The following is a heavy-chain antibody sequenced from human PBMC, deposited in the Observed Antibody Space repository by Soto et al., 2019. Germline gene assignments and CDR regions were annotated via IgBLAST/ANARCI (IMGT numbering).Heavy chain of an antibody. J-gene: IGHJ6*01. V-gene: IGHV1-69*01. CDR1: VGTFSTFP. CDR2: IIPIIGTA. CDR3: ARDPGLDSTNPITPDSPRSSGFGMDV. Sequence: QEQLVQSGAEVKKPGSSVRVSCKASVGTFSTFPISWVRQVPGQRPEWMGGIIPIIGTANYAQKFKSIVTIKADDSTSTAYVELSSLRSEDTAVYYCARDPGLDSTNPITPDSPRSSGFGMDVGGHGKTVTVSS. D-gene: IGHD3-10*01.